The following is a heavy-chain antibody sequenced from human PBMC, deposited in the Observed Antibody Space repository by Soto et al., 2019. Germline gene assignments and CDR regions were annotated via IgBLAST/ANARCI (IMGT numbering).Heavy chain of an antibody. CDR2: ITSGSGII. J-gene: IGHJ4*02. CDR1: GFTFSSHS. V-gene: IGHV3-48*02. Sequence: EVQLVESGGGLVQPGGSLRLSCAASGFTFSSHSMNWVRQAPGKGLEWVSYITSGSGIIYYADSVKGRFTISRDNAKNSLYLQMNSRRDEDTAVYFCARDRSSGCFDYWGQGALVTVSS. D-gene: IGHD6-19*01. CDR3: ARDRSSGCFDY.